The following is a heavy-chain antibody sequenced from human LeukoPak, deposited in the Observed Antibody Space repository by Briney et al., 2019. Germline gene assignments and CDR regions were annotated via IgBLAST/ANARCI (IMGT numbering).Heavy chain of an antibody. D-gene: IGHD5-24*01. CDR2: INHSGST. Sequence: PSETLSLTCAVYGGCFSGYYWSWIRQPPGKGLEWIGEINHSGSTNYNPSLKSRVTISVDTSKNQFSLKLSSVTAADTAVYYCARGPRRHCYNSYYYYYGMDVWGQGTTVTVSS. CDR3: ARGPRRHCYNSYYYYYGMDV. CDR1: GGCFSGYY. V-gene: IGHV4-34*01. J-gene: IGHJ6*02.